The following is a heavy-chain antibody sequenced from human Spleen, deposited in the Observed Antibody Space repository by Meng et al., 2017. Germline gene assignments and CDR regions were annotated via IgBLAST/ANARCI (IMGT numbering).Heavy chain of an antibody. Sequence: QVQLVQSGAEVKKPGSSVKVSCKVSEGKFGTYTINWMRQAPGQGLEWVGGIIPIFEAANYAQKFHGRVTITADDSTTTSYIEVSSLRSEDTAVYYCARGVAAVGKGFDPWGQGTLVTVSS. J-gene: IGHJ5*02. CDR1: EGKFGTYT. V-gene: IGHV1-69*01. CDR2: IIPIFEAA. D-gene: IGHD6-13*01. CDR3: ARGVAAVGKGFDP.